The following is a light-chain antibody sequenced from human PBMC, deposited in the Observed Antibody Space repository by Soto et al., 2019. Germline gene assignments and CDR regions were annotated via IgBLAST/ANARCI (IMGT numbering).Light chain of an antibody. V-gene: IGLV3-1*01. J-gene: IGLJ2*01. CDR1: KLGAKY. CDR3: QAWDSSTRVV. Sequence: SYELTQPPSVSVSPGQTASITCSGDKLGAKYACWYQQKPGQSPVLVIYQDSKRPSGIPERFSGSNSGNTATLTISGTQAMDEADYYCQAWDSSTRVVFGGGTQLTVL. CDR2: QDS.